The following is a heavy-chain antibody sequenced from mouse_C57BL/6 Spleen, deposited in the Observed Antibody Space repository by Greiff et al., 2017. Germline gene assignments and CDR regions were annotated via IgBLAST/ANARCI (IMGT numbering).Heavy chain of an antibody. CDR3: ARYDYDGVWFAY. V-gene: IGHV1-52*01. CDR2: IDPSDSET. D-gene: IGHD2-4*01. CDR1: GYTFTSYW. J-gene: IGHJ3*01. Sequence: VQLQQPGAELVRPGSSVKLSCKASGYTFTSYWMHWVKQRPIQGLEWIGNIDPSDSETHYNQKFKDKATLTVDKSSSTAYMQLSSLTSEDSAVYYCARYDYDGVWFAYWGQGTLVTVSA.